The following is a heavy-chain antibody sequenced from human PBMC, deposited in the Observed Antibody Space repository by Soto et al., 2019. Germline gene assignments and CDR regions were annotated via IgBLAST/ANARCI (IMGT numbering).Heavy chain of an antibody. Sequence: TLSLTRAVSCGSIRSGGYSWSWIRQPPGKGLEWIGYIYHSGSTTYNPSLKSRVTISVDRSKNQFSLKLSSVTAADTALYYCARGVGYAGVDYWGQGTLVTVSS. J-gene: IGHJ4*02. V-gene: IGHV4-30-2*01. D-gene: IGHD5-12*01. CDR2: IYHSGST. CDR3: ARGVGYAGVDY. CDR1: CGSIRSGGYS.